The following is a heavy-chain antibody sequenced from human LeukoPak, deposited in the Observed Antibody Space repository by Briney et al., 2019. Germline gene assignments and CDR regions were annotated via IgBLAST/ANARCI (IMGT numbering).Heavy chain of an antibody. J-gene: IGHJ4*02. D-gene: IGHD2-21*02. CDR3: ARFAYCGGHCWYYFDY. Sequence: SETLSLTCTVSGGSISGYYWSWIRQPPGKGLERIGYIYSSGSTNYNPSLNSRVTISVDTSKNQFSLKLSSMTAADTAVYYCARFAYCGGHCWYYFDYWGQGTLVTVSS. CDR2: IYSSGST. CDR1: GGSISGYY. V-gene: IGHV4-59*01.